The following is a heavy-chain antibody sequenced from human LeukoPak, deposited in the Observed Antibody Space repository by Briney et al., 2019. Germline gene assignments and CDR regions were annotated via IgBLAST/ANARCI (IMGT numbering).Heavy chain of an antibody. D-gene: IGHD3-22*01. CDR1: GYTFTGYY. CDR2: INPNSGGT. V-gene: IGHV1-2*06. J-gene: IGHJ4*02. CDR3: ARVATMIVVVIEYYFDY. Sequence: ASVKVSCKASGYTFTGYYMHWVRQAPGQGLEWMGRINPNSGGTNYAQKFQGRVTMTRDTSISTAYMELSRLRSDDTAVYYCARVATMIVVVIEYYFDYWGQGTLVTVSS.